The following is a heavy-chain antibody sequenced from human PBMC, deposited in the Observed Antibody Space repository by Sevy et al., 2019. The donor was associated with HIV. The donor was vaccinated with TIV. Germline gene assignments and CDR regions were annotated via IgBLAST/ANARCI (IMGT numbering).Heavy chain of an antibody. J-gene: IGHJ3*01. V-gene: IGHV3-13*01. Sequence: GGSLRLSCAASGFTFSTYDMHWVRQVEEEGLGWASGMGTLFDTYYASSVTGRFIISRDNAKNSLFLQMNSLRAGDTAIYYCARACTAAGYKSGPIDAFDVWGQGTVVTVSS. CDR1: GFTFSTYD. CDR3: ARACTAAGYKSGPIDAFDV. CDR2: MGTLFDT. D-gene: IGHD6-13*01.